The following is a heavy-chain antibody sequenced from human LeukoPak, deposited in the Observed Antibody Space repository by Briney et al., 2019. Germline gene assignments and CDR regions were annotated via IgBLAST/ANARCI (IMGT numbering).Heavy chain of an antibody. J-gene: IGHJ4*02. CDR3: ASFHCSGGSCYLDY. V-gene: IGHV3-7*01. CDR2: IKQDGSEK. Sequence: GGSLRLSCAASGFTFSDYWMTWVRQAPGKGLEWVANIKQDGSEKYYVDSVKGRFTISRDNAKNSLYLQMNSLRAEDTAVYYCASFHCSGGSCYLDYWGQGTLVTVSS. D-gene: IGHD2-15*01. CDR1: GFTFSDYW.